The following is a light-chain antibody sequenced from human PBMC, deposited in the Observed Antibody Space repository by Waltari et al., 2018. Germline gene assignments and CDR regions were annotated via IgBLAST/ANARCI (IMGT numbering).Light chain of an antibody. J-gene: IGLJ3*02. Sequence: VLTQPRSVSVAPGQTARITGGGQNIGRKSVHWYQQKAGRAPVLVIYDDASRPSGIPAKFAGFIAADTATLAISGVEPGDEADYYCHVLEMTSDSWVFGGGTHLAVL. CDR1: NIGRKS. V-gene: IGLV3-21*02. CDR2: DDA. CDR3: HVLEMTSDSWV.